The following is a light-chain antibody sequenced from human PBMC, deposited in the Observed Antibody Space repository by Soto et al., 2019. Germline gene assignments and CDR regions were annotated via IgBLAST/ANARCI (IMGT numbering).Light chain of an antibody. Sequence: QSVLTQPASVSGSPGQSITISCIGTSRDVGNYELVSWYQQLPGKAPKLIIYEVTKRPSGVPNRFSGSKSGNTASLTISGLLAEDEADYHCCSFAGGSTYVVFGGGTKVTVL. J-gene: IGLJ2*01. CDR2: EVT. CDR1: SRDVGNYEL. V-gene: IGLV2-23*02. CDR3: CSFAGGSTYVV.